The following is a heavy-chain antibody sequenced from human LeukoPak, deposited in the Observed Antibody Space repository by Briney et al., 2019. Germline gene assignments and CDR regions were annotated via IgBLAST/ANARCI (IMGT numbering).Heavy chain of an antibody. Sequence: SETLSLTCAVYGGSFSGYYWSWIRQPPGKGLEWIGEINHSGSTNYNPSLRSRVTISVDTSKNQFSLKLSSVTAADTAVYYCARGLKRQWLVPFDPWGQGTLVTVSS. V-gene: IGHV4-34*01. J-gene: IGHJ5*02. CDR3: ARGLKRQWLVPFDP. D-gene: IGHD6-19*01. CDR1: GGSFSGYY. CDR2: INHSGST.